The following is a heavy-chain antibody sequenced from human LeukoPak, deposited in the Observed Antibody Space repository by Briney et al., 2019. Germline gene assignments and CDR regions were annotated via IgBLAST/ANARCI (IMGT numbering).Heavy chain of an antibody. CDR2: INHRGST. CDR3: ARDSMRIQTGTTP. V-gene: IGHV4-34*01. J-gene: IGHJ5*02. CDR1: GGSFSGYY. Sequence: SETLSLTCAVYGGSFSGYYWSWIRQPPGKGLEWIGEINHRGSTNYNPSLKSRVSISVDTSKNQFSLKLTSLTAADTALYFCARDSMRIQTGTTPWGQGTLVTVSS. D-gene: IGHD1-1*01.